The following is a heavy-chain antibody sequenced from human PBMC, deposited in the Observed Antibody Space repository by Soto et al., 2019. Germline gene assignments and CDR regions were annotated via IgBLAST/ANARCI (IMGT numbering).Heavy chain of an antibody. CDR3: AAVRGSLGSLSCDY. Sequence: EVLLQQSGAEAREPGGVVKMSCAVSGITFSDLHMHWVKQAPGKGLEWVGLVEVENDDRLYAEKYRGRLNINTDTSRHTSDKELTSLTTDDTAIYFCAAVRGSLGSLSCDYWGQGTPVTVSA. D-gene: IGHD1-26*01. J-gene: IGHJ4*02. V-gene: IGHV1-69-2*01. CDR2: VEVENDDR. CDR1: GITFSDLH.